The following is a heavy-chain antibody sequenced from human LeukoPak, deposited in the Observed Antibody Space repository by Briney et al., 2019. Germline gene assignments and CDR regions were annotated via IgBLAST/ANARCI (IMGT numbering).Heavy chain of an antibody. CDR2: ISNDGSDK. D-gene: IGHD6-19*01. CDR1: GFTFRMYA. CDR3: ARDKIVAVYYFDY. Sequence: GRSLRLSCAASGFTFRMYAMHWVRQAPGKGLEWVAVISNDGSDKHYTDSVKGRFTISRDNSKDTLYLQMSSLTAEDTAVYYCARDKIVAVYYFDYWGQGTLVTVSS. V-gene: IGHV3-30*04. J-gene: IGHJ4*02.